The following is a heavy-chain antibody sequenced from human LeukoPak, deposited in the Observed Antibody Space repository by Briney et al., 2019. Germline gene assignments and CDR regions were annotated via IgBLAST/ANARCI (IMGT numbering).Heavy chain of an antibody. V-gene: IGHV1-69*06. J-gene: IGHJ4*02. CDR1: GGTFSSYA. CDR3: ATRVDPRLHGYDY. CDR2: IIPIFGTA. Sequence: GASVKVSCKASGGTFSSYAISWVRQAPGQGLEWIGGIIPIFGTANYAQKFQGRVTMTEDTSTDTAYMELSSLRSEDTAVYYCATRVDPRLHGYDYWGQGTLVTVSS. D-gene: IGHD3-16*01.